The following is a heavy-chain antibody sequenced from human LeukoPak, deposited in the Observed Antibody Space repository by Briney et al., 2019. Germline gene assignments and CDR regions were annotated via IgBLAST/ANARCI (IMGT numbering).Heavy chain of an antibody. CDR1: GGPISSNY. V-gene: IGHV4-59*12. Sequence: SETLSLTCTVSGGPISSNYWNWIRQPPGKGLEWIAYIHYDGSISSNPSLKSRVTISLDTSKNQFSLKLSSVTAADTAVYYCARSIAAAGPIDYWGQGTLVTVSS. D-gene: IGHD6-13*01. J-gene: IGHJ4*02. CDR3: ARSIAAAGPIDY. CDR2: IHYDGSI.